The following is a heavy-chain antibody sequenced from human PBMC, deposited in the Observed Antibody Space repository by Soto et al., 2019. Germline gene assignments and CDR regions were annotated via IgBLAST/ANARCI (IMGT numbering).Heavy chain of an antibody. Sequence: ASVKVSCKASGYTFTSYGISWVRQAPGQGREWMGWISAYNGNTNYAQKLQGRVTMTTDTSTSTAYMELRSLRSDDTAVYYCARNRIAAAFSWFEPWGQGTLVTVSS. J-gene: IGHJ5*02. V-gene: IGHV1-18*04. CDR3: ARNRIAAAFSWFEP. CDR2: ISAYNGNT. CDR1: GYTFTSYG. D-gene: IGHD6-13*01.